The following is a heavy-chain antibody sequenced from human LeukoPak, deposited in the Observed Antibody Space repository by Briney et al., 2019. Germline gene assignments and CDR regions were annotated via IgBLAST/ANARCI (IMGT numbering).Heavy chain of an antibody. Sequence: GGSLRLSCAASGFTFSSYSMNWVRQAPGKGLEWVSSISSSSSYIYYADSVKGRFTISRDNSKNTLYLQMNSLRAEDTAVYYCAKDGHYSGSYNFDYWGQGTLVTVSS. J-gene: IGHJ4*02. V-gene: IGHV3-21*01. CDR2: ISSSSSYI. CDR1: GFTFSSYS. CDR3: AKDGHYSGSYNFDY. D-gene: IGHD1-26*01.